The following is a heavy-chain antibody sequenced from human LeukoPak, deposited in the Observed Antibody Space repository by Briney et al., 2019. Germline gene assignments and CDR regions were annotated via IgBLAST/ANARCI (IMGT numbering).Heavy chain of an antibody. CDR1: GYTFTSYG. CDR2: ISAYNGNT. V-gene: IGHV1-18*04. Sequence: DSVSVSCTASGYTFTSYGISWVRQAPGQGLEWMGWISAYNGNTNYAQKLQGRVTMTTDTSTSTAYMELRSLRSDDTAVYYCAREPYDVLAGYLGSQFDPWGQGTLVTVSS. CDR3: AREPYDVLAGYLGSQFDP. D-gene: IGHD3-9*01. J-gene: IGHJ5*02.